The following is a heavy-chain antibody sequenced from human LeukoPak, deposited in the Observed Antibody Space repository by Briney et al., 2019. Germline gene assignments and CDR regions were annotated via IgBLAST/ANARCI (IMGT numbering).Heavy chain of an antibody. CDR2: ITSGSVYM. Sequence: GGSLRLSCAASGFTFVTYTMNWVRQAPGTGLEWVSAITSGSVYMYYADSVKGRFTISRDDAKDSLYLQMDSLRAEDTAVYYCARARIAAAGPGAYDIWGQGTMVTVSS. D-gene: IGHD6-13*01. J-gene: IGHJ3*02. V-gene: IGHV3-21*01. CDR1: GFTFVTYT. CDR3: ARARIAAAGPGAYDI.